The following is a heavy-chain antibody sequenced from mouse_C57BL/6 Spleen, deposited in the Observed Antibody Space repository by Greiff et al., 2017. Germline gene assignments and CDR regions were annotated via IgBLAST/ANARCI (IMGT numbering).Heavy chain of an antibody. CDR1: GFTFSSYA. CDR2: ISDGGSYT. Sequence: EVQGVESGGGLVKPGGSLKLSCAASGFTFSSYAMSWVRQTPEKRLEWVATISDGGSYTYYPDNVKGRFTISRDNAKNNLYLQMSHLKSEDTAMYYCARAITTVVATDAMDYWGQGTSVTVSS. V-gene: IGHV5-4*01. J-gene: IGHJ4*01. CDR3: ARAITTVVATDAMDY. D-gene: IGHD1-1*01.